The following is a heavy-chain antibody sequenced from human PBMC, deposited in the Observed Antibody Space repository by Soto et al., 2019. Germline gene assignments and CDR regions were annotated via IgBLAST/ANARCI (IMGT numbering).Heavy chain of an antibody. CDR3: AKDSGNLRFWGLFFDF. J-gene: IGHJ4*02. CDR2: ISGYNGNT. V-gene: IGHV1-18*01. CDR1: GYTFTDYG. Sequence: ASVKVSCKASGYTFTDYGISCVRHAPGQGLEWMGWISGYNGNTDYAQSFQGRVTMTTDTSTSTAYMELRSLRSDDTAVFFCAKDSGNLRFWGLFFDFLGQGALVTVSS. D-gene: IGHD3-16*01.